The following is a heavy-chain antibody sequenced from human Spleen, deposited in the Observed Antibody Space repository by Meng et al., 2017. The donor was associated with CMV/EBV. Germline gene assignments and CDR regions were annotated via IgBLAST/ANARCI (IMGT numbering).Heavy chain of an antibody. D-gene: IGHD3-16*01. CDR1: GFAFSTYT. Sequence: AASGFAFSTYTMNWVRQAPGKGLEWVSSISYSGSYTYYADSLNGRFTVSRDNAKNTLYLQMDSLRVEDTAVYYCALEKATGGSYFDSWGQGTLVTVSS. J-gene: IGHJ4*02. CDR3: ALEKATGGSYFDS. CDR2: ISYSGSYT. V-gene: IGHV3-21*01.